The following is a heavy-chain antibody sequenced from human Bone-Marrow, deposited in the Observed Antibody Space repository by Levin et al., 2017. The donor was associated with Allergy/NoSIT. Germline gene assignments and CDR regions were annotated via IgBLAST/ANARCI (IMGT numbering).Heavy chain of an antibody. J-gene: IGHJ4*02. V-gene: IGHV1-2*02. Sequence: ASVKVSCKASGYTFTDHYMHWVRQAPGQGLEWMGWINPDSGGTDYAQKFQGRVTMTRDTSITTAYMELSRLRSDDTAVYYCARGMTTVTTGGYWGQGTLVTVSS. CDR3: ARGMTTVTTGGY. CDR1: GYTFTDHY. CDR2: INPDSGGT. D-gene: IGHD4-17*01.